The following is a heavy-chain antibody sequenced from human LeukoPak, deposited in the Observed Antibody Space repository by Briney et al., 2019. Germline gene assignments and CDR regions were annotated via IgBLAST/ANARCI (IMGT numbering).Heavy chain of an antibody. D-gene: IGHD6-13*01. CDR2: IYYRGNT. V-gene: IGHV4-39*07. Sequence: RTSETLSLTCTVSGGSISSNNYYWDWIRQPPGKGLEWIGSIYYRGNTYYNPSLKSRVTISMDPSKNQFSLNLSSVTAADTAIYYCARDGAALTAAGTFYFDYWGQGTLVTVSS. CDR1: GGSISSNNYY. CDR3: ARDGAALTAAGTFYFDY. J-gene: IGHJ4*02.